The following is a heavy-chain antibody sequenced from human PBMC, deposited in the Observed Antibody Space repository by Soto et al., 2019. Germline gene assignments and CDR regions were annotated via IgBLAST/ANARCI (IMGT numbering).Heavy chain of an antibody. CDR3: ARSQWSDA. V-gene: IGHV3-30-3*01. Sequence: GGSLRLSCAASGFTFSNYAFHWVRQAPGKGLESLAVISLDGNTKYYADSVKGRFTISRDNSKNTLSLQMNSLRVEDTAVYYCARSQWSDAWGQGSLVTVSS. J-gene: IGHJ5*02. CDR1: GFTFSNYA. CDR2: ISLDGNTK.